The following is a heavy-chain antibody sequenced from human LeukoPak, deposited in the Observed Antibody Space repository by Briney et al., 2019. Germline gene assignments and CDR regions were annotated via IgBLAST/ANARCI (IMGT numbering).Heavy chain of an antibody. CDR1: GGSFSGYY. D-gene: IGHD1-26*01. V-gene: IGHV4-34*01. CDR2: INHSGST. CDR3: ARSGHGGDY. Sequence: SETLSLTCAVYGGSFSGYYWSWIRQPPGKGLEWIGEINHSGSTNYNPSLKSRVTISVDTSKNQFSLKLSSVTAADTAVYYCARSGHGGDYWGQGTLVTVSS. J-gene: IGHJ4*02.